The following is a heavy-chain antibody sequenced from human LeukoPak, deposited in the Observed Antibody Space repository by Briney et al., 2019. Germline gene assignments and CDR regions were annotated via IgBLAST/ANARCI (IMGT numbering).Heavy chain of an antibody. J-gene: IGHJ5*02. CDR1: GFTFSDYY. CDR2: ISNSDTTI. Sequence: GGSLRLSCAASGFTFSDYYMSWIRQAPGRGLEWVSYISNSDTTIYADSVKGRFTISRDNAKNSLYLQMNSLRAEGTAVYYCAKDLGGSSSWYESWFDPWGQGTLVTVSS. CDR3: AKDLGGSSSWYESWFDP. D-gene: IGHD6-13*01. V-gene: IGHV3-11*04.